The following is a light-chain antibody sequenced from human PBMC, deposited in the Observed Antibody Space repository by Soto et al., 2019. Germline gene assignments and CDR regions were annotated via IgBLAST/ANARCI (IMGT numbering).Light chain of an antibody. CDR2: AAS. J-gene: IGKJ3*01. V-gene: IGKV1-9*01. CDR1: QGIAGY. CDR3: QQLNGYPHT. Sequence: DIQLTQSPSFLSASVGDRVTITCRASQGIAGYLAWYQQKPGKAPKLLIYAASTLQSGVPSRFSGSGSGTEFPLTISSLQPEDFATYHCQQLNGYPHTFGPGTKVDIK.